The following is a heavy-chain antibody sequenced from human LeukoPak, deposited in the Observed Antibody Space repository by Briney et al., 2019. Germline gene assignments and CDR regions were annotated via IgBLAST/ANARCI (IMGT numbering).Heavy chain of an antibody. D-gene: IGHD2-15*01. CDR2: INPSGDST. Sequence: ASVKVSCKASGYTFTSYYMHWVRQAPGQGLEWMGIINPSGDSTSYAQKFQGRVTMTRDTSTSTVYMELSSLRSEDTAVYYCARAPSGVAATPYNWFDPWGQGTLVTVSS. J-gene: IGHJ5*02. CDR3: ARAPSGVAATPYNWFDP. V-gene: IGHV1-46*01. CDR1: GYTFTSYY.